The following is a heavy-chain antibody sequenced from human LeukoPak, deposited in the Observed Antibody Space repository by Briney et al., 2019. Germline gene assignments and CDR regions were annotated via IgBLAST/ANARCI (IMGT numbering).Heavy chain of an antibody. J-gene: IGHJ4*02. CDR2: ISSSSSYI. CDR3: ARDSGSYYLRFDY. V-gene: IGHV3-21*01. CDR1: GFTFSSYS. Sequence: GRSLRLSCAASGFTFSSYSMNWVRQAPGKGLEWVSSISSSSSYIYYADSVKGRFTISRDNAKNSLYLQMNSLRAEDTAVYYCARDSGSYYLRFDYWGQGTLVTVSS. D-gene: IGHD1-26*01.